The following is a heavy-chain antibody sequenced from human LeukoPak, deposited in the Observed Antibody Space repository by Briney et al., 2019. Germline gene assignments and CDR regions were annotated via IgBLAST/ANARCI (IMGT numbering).Heavy chain of an antibody. CDR3: VRGQTIAY. D-gene: IGHD3-10*01. V-gene: IGHV3-74*01. CDR2: IMTNGTGI. J-gene: IGHJ4*02. CDR1: GFTFSNYL. Sequence: GGSLRLSCTTSGFTFSNYLMYWVSQAPGKGLMWVSRIMTNGTGITYTDSVEGRFTISRHNAKNTLYLQMHSLRDEDTAVYYCVRGQTIAYWGQGTLVTVSS.